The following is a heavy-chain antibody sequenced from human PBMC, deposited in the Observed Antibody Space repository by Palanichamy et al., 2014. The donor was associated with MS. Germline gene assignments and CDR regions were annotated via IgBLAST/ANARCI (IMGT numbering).Heavy chain of an antibody. J-gene: IGHJ6*02. V-gene: IGHV1-69*04. D-gene: IGHD2-15*01. CDR2: IIPILGIA. Sequence: QVQLVQSGAEVKKPGSSVKVSCKASGGTFSSYAISWVRQAPGQGLEWMGRIIPILGIANYAQKFQGRVTITADKSTSTAYMELSSLRSEDTAVYYCARYSHVPPYPYYYYGMDVWGQGTTVTVSS. CDR3: ARYSHVPPYPYYYYGMDV. CDR1: GGTFSSYA.